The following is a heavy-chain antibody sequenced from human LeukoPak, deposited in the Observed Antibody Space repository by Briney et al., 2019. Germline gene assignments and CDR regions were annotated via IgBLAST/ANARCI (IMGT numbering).Heavy chain of an antibody. J-gene: IGHJ4*02. CDR1: GYTFTGYY. CDR2: INPNSGGT. CDR3: ARGPVPATAIPGKYDDY. Sequence: ASVKVSCKASGYTFTGYYMHWVRQAPGQGLEWMGWINPNSGGTNYAQKFQGGVTMTRDTSISTAYMELSRLRSDDTAVYYCARGPVPATAIPGKYDDYWGQGTLVTVSS. V-gene: IGHV1-2*02. D-gene: IGHD2-2*02.